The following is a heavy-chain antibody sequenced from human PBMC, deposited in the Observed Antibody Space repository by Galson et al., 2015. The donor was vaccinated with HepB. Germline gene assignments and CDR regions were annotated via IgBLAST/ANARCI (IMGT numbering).Heavy chain of an antibody. CDR1: GYTFTSYG. V-gene: IGHV1-18*01. Sequence: SVKVSCKASGYTFTSYGISWVRQAPGQGLEWMGWISAYNGNTNYAQKLQGRVTMTTDTSTSTAYMELRSLRSDDTAVYYCARDSELGIVVVPAAQEGWFDPWGQGTLVTVSS. CDR2: ISAYNGNT. D-gene: IGHD2-2*01. J-gene: IGHJ5*02. CDR3: ARDSELGIVVVPAAQEGWFDP.